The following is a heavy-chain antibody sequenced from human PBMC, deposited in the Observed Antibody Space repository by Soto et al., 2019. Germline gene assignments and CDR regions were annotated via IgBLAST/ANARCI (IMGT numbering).Heavy chain of an antibody. D-gene: IGHD2-2*01. CDR2: ISGSGGST. CDR1: GFTFSSYA. CDR3: AKPPAGYCSSTSCYHYYYYYMDV. J-gene: IGHJ6*03. V-gene: IGHV3-23*01. Sequence: EVQLLESGGGLVQPGGSLRLSCAASGFTFSSYAMSWVRQAPGKGLEWVSAISGSGGSTYYADSVKGRFTISRNNSKNTLYLQMNSLMAEDTAVFYCAKPPAGYCSSTSCYHYYYYYMDVWGKGTTVTVSS.